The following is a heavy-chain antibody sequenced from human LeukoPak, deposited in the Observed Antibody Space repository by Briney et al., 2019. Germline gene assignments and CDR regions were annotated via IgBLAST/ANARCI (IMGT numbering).Heavy chain of an antibody. CDR1: GFTFSSYA. J-gene: IGHJ4*02. CDR3: AKSLFVVVPAAVDFDY. V-gene: IGHV3-23*01. Sequence: GGFLRLSCAASGFTFSSYAMSWVRQAPGKGLEWVSAISGSGGSTYYADSVKGRFTISRDNSKNTLYLQMNSLRAEDTAVYYCAKSLFVVVPAAVDFDYWGQGTPVTVSS. CDR2: ISGSGGST. D-gene: IGHD2-2*01.